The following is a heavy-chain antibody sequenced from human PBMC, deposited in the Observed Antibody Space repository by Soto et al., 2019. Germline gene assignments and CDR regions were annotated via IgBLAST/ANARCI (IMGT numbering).Heavy chain of an antibody. CDR1: GFTFSSYW. D-gene: IGHD4-17*01. V-gene: IGHV3-7*01. J-gene: IGHJ4*02. CDR2: IKQDGSEK. Sequence: EVQLVESGGGLVQPGGSLRLSCVGSGFTFSSYWMSWVRQAPGKGLEWVANIKQDGSEKYYVASVKGRFTISRDNAKSSLYLQMISLRAEDTAVYYCAREGDGGTSYFDYWGQGALVTVSS. CDR3: AREGDGGTSYFDY.